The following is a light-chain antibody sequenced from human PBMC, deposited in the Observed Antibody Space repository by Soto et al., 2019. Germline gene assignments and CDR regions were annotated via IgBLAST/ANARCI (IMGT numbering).Light chain of an antibody. CDR3: CSYAGSYTYV. V-gene: IGLV2-11*01. CDR2: NVY. J-gene: IGLJ1*01. CDR1: SSDVGAYNF. Sequence: QSALTQPASVSGSPGQSITISCTGTSSDVGAYNFVSWHQQHPGKAPKLMIYNVYDRPSGVPDRFSGSKSGNTASLTISGLQAEDEADYYCCSYAGSYTYVFGTGTKVTVL.